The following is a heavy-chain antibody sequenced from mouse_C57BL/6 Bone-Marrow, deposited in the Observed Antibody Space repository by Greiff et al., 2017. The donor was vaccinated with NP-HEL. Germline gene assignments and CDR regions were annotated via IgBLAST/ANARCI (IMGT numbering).Heavy chain of an antibody. CDR1: GFSLTSYG. CDR3: AKNVLLRSYAMDY. Sequence: VQLQQSGPGLVQPSQSLSITCTVSGFSLTSYGVHWVRQSPGKGLEWLGVIWRGGSTAYNADFMSRLSITKDNSKSQVVFKMNSLQADDTAIYYCAKNVLLRSYAMDYWGQGTSVTVSS. CDR2: IWRGGST. V-gene: IGHV2-5*01. J-gene: IGHJ4*01. D-gene: IGHD1-1*01.